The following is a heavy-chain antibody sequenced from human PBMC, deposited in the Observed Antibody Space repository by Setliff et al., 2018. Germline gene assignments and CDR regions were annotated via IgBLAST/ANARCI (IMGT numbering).Heavy chain of an antibody. D-gene: IGHD6-6*01. V-gene: IGHV4-34*01. CDR2: INHSGST. CDR3: ARGRNIAARLLDT. J-gene: IGHJ5*02. CDR1: GGTFSYYY. Sequence: PSETLSLTCAASGGTFSYYYWTWIRQPPGKGLEWIGEINHSGSTSYNPSLESRVTISIDTSKNQFSLNLRYVTAADTGLYYCARGRNIAARLLDTWGQGTQVTVSS.